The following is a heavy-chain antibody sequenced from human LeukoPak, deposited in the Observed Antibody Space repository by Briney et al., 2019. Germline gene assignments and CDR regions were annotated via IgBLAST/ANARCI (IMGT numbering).Heavy chain of an antibody. CDR3: AKDLSHLGSGYIY. V-gene: IGHV3-23*01. J-gene: IGHJ4*02. Sequence: GGSLRLSCAASGFTFSSYATSWVRQAPGKGLEWVSAISGSGGSTYYADSVKGRFTISRDNSKNTLYLQMNSLRAEDTAVYYCAKDLSHLGSGYIYWGQGTLVTVSS. D-gene: IGHD3-22*01. CDR1: GFTFSSYA. CDR2: ISGSGGST.